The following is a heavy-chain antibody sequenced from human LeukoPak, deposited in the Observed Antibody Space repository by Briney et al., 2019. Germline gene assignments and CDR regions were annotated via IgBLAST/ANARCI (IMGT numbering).Heavy chain of an antibody. CDR3: ARDGEYYYDSSGYAY. Sequence: GGSLRLSCAASGFTFSSYAMYWVRQAPGKGLEYVSAISTNGGSTYYANSVKGRFTISRDNSKNTLYLQMGSLRAEDTAIYYCARDGEYYYDSSGYAYWGQGTLVTVSS. CDR1: GFTFSSYA. D-gene: IGHD3-22*01. CDR2: ISTNGGST. V-gene: IGHV3-64*01. J-gene: IGHJ4*02.